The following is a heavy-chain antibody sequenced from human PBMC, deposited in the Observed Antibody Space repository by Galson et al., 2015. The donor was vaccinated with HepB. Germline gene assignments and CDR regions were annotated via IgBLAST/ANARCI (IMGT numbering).Heavy chain of an antibody. Sequence: SLRLSCAASGFTFSSYSMNWVRQAPGKGLEWVSSISSSSSYIYYADSVKGRFTISRDNAKNSLYLQMNSLRAEDTAVYYCARVVLSWGLPEDYYMDVWGKGTTVTVSS. CDR3: ARVVLSWGLPEDYYMDV. J-gene: IGHJ6*03. CDR2: ISSSSSYI. CDR1: GFTFSSYS. D-gene: IGHD1-26*01. V-gene: IGHV3-21*01.